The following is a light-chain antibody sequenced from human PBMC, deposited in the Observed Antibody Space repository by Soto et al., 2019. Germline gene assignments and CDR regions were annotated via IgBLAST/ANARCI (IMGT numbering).Light chain of an antibody. Sequence: DIQMTQSPSTLSASVGDRLTITCRASQSISNYLAWYQQKPGKAPKLLLYKASTLQSGVPSRFSGSGSGTEFTLTIASLQPDDFATYYCQQYETFSGTFGPGTKVDIK. V-gene: IGKV1-5*03. J-gene: IGKJ1*01. CDR1: QSISNY. CDR3: QQYETFSGT. CDR2: KAS.